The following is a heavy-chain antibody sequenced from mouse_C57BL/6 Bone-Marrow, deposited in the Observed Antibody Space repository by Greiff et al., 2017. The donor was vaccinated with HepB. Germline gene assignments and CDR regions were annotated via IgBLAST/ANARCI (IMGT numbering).Heavy chain of an antibody. Sequence: QVQLQQPGAELVRPGTSVKLSCKASGYTFTSYWMHWVKQRPGQGLEWIGVIDPSDSYTNYNQKFKGKATLTVDTSSSTAYMQLSSLTSEDSAVYYCARGTTVVATRYVDVWGTGTTVTVSS. CDR1: GYTFTSYW. D-gene: IGHD1-1*01. J-gene: IGHJ1*03. V-gene: IGHV1-59*01. CDR3: ARGTTVVATRYVDV. CDR2: IDPSDSYT.